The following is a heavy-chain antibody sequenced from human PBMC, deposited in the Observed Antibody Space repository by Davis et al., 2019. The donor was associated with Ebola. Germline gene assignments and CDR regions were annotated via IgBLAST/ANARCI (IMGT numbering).Heavy chain of an antibody. D-gene: IGHD2-2*01. CDR1: GFTFSIFW. CDR2: IKQDGSEK. V-gene: IGHV3-7*01. Sequence: GESLKISCAASGFTFSIFWMSWVRQAPGKGLEWVANIKQDGSEKYYVDSVKGRFTISRDNAKNSLYLQMNSLRAEDTAVYYCAGLASSYLQKVDFWGQGTLVTVSS. CDR3: AGLASSYLQKVDF. J-gene: IGHJ4*02.